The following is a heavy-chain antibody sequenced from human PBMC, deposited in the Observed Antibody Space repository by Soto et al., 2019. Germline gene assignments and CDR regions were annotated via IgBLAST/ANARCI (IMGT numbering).Heavy chain of an antibody. J-gene: IGHJ5*02. CDR3: ARHLVSRITMVWGWFDP. CDR1: GVSMSSSSYV. CDR2: IYYSGTT. D-gene: IGHD3-10*01. V-gene: IGHV4-39*01. Sequence: QLQLQESGPGLVKPSETLSLSCTVSGVSMSSSSYVWAWIRQPPGKGLEWIGSIYYSGTTYYDPSLKSRVTMSVDTSKNQFSLNLSSVTAADTAVHYCARHLVSRITMVWGWFDPWGQGTLVTVSS.